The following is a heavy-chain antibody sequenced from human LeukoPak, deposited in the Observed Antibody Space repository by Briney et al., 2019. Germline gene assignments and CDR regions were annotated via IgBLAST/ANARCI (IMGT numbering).Heavy chain of an antibody. D-gene: IGHD1-26*01. V-gene: IGHV3-7*01. CDR3: ARTDKSEWELFDY. Sequence: GGSLRLSCAASGLTFSSYWMTWVRQAPGKGLEWVANIEDDGVEKYYVDSVKGRFTISRDNAKNSLYLQMNSLRVEDTAVYYCARTDKSEWELFDYWGQGVLVTVSS. CDR1: GLTFSSYW. J-gene: IGHJ4*02. CDR2: IEDDGVEK.